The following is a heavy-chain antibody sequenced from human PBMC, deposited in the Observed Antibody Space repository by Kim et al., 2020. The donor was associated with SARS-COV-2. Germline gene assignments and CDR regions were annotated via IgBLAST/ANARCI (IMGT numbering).Heavy chain of an antibody. CDR2: IYSDGTT. D-gene: IGHD3-16*01. Sequence: GGSLRLSCSASGFTVNTNYMSWVRQAPGKGLEWVSNIYSDGTTYYADSVKGRFTISRHNSKNTLFLQMNSLRAGDTAVYYCSRTLPRGGAFYFDYWGQGTLVTVSS. J-gene: IGHJ4*02. CDR1: GFTVNTNY. CDR3: SRTLPRGGAFYFDY. V-gene: IGHV3-53*04.